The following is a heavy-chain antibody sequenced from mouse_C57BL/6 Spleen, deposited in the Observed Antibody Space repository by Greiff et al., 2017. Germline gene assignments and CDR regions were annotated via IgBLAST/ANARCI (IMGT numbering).Heavy chain of an antibody. D-gene: IGHD2-1*01. CDR1: GYTFTEYT. V-gene: IGHV1-62-2*01. Sequence: VQLQQSGAELVKPGASVKLSCKASGYTFTEYTIHWVKQRSGQGLEWIGWFYPGSGSIKYNEKFKDKATLTADKSSSTVYMELSRLTSEDSAVYFCARHEVPYGNYVDYAMDYWCQGTSVTVSS. CDR2: FYPGSGSI. CDR3: ARHEVPYGNYVDYAMDY. J-gene: IGHJ4*01.